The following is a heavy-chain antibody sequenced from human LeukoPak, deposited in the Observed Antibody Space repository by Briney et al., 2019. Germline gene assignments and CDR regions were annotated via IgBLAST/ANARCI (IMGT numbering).Heavy chain of an antibody. CDR3: VRGMGGGVSNFDY. CDR1: GFTFSSYW. Sequence: PGGSLRLSCAASGFTFSSYWMSWVRQAPGKGLEWVANIKQDGSEKYYVDSVKGRFTISRDNAKNSLYLQMNSLRAEDTAVYYCVRGMGGGVSNFDYWGQGTLVTVSS. CDR2: IKQDGSEK. J-gene: IGHJ4*02. V-gene: IGHV3-7*03. D-gene: IGHD3-16*01.